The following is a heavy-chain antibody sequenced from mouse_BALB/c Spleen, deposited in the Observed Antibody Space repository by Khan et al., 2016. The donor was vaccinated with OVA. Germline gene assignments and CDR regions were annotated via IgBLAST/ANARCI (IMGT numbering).Heavy chain of an antibody. CDR3: ARRGYDYGRGALFAY. Sequence: QVQLKQSGPGLVQPSQSLSITCTVSGFSLNNYSVHWVRQSPGKGLEWLGVIWSAGSTDYNAAFISRLTISQDNSRCQVFFKMNSLQPTDTAIYYCARRGYDYGRGALFAYWGQGTLVTVSA. J-gene: IGHJ3*01. CDR2: IWSAGST. D-gene: IGHD2-4*01. CDR1: GFSLNNYS. V-gene: IGHV2-2*02.